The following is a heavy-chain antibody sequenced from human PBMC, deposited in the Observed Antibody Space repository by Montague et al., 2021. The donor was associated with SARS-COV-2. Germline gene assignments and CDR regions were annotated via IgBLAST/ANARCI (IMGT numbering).Heavy chain of an antibody. Sequence: FLRLSCAASGFLFSNFWMSWVRQAPGKGLEWVANIKQDGSEKFYVDSVKGRFTISRDNAKNSLYLQMYSLRAEDTAVYFCARDNIVIVPPAIFYDSWGQGTLVTVSS. CDR1: GFLFSNFW. J-gene: IGHJ4*02. CDR3: ARDNIVIVPPAIFYDS. D-gene: IGHD2-2*01. CDR2: IKQDGSEK. V-gene: IGHV3-7*01.